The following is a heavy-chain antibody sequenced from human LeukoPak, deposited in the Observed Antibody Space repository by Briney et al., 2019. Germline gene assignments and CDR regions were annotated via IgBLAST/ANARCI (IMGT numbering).Heavy chain of an antibody. V-gene: IGHV1-24*01. CDR2: FDPEDGER. J-gene: IGHJ4*02. D-gene: IGHD6-19*01. Sequence: AGVTVSRKVSGYTLTELSIHWVRQPPGKGLEWMGGFDPEDGERIYAQKFQGRVTMTEDTSTDTANMELSSLRSEDTAVYYCATDLRYSSGWVDFDYWGQGTLVSVPS. CDR1: GYTLTELS. CDR3: ATDLRYSSGWVDFDY.